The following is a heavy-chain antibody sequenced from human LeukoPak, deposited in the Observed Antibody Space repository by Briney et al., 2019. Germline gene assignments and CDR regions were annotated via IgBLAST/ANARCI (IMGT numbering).Heavy chain of an antibody. V-gene: IGHV3-30*18. CDR3: AKRGDGGHKSLEY. CDR1: GFTFSNYG. Sequence: GGSLRLSCVASGFTFSNYGMHWVRQAPGKGLEWVATITYDGSSEYYADSVKDRFTVSRDNSKNTLYLQMSSLKTEDTAVYYCAKRGDGGHKSLEYWGQGTLVIVSP. J-gene: IGHJ4*02. D-gene: IGHD3-16*01. CDR2: ITYDGSSE.